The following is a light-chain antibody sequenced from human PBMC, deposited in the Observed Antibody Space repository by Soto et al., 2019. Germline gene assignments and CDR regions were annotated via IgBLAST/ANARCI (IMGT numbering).Light chain of an antibody. CDR1: QSVSSY. CDR3: QQRSNWPPET. CDR2: DAS. V-gene: IGKV3-11*01. Sequence: EIVLTHSPATLSLSPGERATLSFRASQSVSSYLAWYQQKPGQAPRLLIYDASNRATGIPARFSGSGSGTDFTLTISSLEPEDFAVYYCQQRSNWPPETFGQGTKVDI. J-gene: IGKJ1*01.